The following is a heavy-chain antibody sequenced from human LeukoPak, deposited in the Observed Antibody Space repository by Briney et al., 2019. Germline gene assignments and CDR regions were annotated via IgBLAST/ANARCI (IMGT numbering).Heavy chain of an antibody. D-gene: IGHD2-15*01. CDR3: ARLSGRVVCSAGSCYIDY. J-gene: IGHJ4*02. Sequence: GESLKISCKGSGYGFTSDWIGWVRQMPGKGLEWMGIIYPGDSDTRYSPSFQGQVTISADKSVNTAYLQWSGLKASDTAMYYCARLSGRVVCSAGSCYIDYWGQGTLVTVSS. V-gene: IGHV5-51*01. CDR1: GYGFTSDW. CDR2: IYPGDSDT.